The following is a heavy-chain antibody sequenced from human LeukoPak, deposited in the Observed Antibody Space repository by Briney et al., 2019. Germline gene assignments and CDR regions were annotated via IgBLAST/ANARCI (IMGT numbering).Heavy chain of an antibody. Sequence: PGEPLKISCKGSGYSFTNYWIGWVRQMPGKGLEWMGIIYPGDSDTRYSPSFQGQVSISADKSISTAYLQWSSLKASDTAMYYCASAYSGSLDAFDIWGQGTMVTVSS. CDR1: GYSFTNYW. J-gene: IGHJ3*02. CDR2: IYPGDSDT. D-gene: IGHD1-26*01. CDR3: ASAYSGSLDAFDI. V-gene: IGHV5-51*01.